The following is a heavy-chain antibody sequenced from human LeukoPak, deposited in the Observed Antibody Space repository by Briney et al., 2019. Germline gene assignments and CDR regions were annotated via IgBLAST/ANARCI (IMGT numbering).Heavy chain of an antibody. CDR2: INHSGST. CDR3: ARHLRLVSSWYDY. D-gene: IGHD6-13*01. V-gene: IGHV4-34*01. Sequence: KPSETLSLTCAVYGGSFSGYYWSWIRQPPGKGLEWIGEINHSGSTNYNPSLKSRVTISVDTSKNQFSLKLSSVTAADTAVYYCARHLRLVSSWYDYWGQGTLVTVSS. J-gene: IGHJ4*02. CDR1: GGSFSGYY.